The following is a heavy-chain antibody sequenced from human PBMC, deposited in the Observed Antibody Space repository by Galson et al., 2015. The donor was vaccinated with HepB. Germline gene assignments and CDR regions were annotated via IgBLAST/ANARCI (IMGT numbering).Heavy chain of an antibody. J-gene: IGHJ4*02. D-gene: IGHD3-16*02. CDR1: GDSFSGYF. CDR2: ISHSGGT. Sequence: LSLTCTVFGDSFSGYFWSWIRQPPGKGLEWIGEISHSGGTNYNPSLKSRVTISLDTSENQFYLQLTSVTAADTAVYYCARGEVRVTYYDSVWGTYRHKYYFDYWGQGTLVTVSS. V-gene: IGHV4-34*01. CDR3: ARGEVRVTYYDSVWGTYRHKYYFDY.